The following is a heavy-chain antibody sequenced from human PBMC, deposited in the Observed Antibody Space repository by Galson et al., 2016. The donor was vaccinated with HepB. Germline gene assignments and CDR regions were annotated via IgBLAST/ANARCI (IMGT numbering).Heavy chain of an antibody. CDR2: IDPSDSYT. J-gene: IGHJ6*03. V-gene: IGHV5-10-1*01. D-gene: IGHD6-19*01. CDR1: RYSFTTYW. CDR3: ARQGGGRSTPYYYYIDV. Sequence: QSGAEVKKPGESLRISCKGSRYSFTTYWISWVRQMPGKGLEWMGRIDPSDSYTNYSPSFQGHVTISVDKSISTAYLQWSSLKASDTAMYYCARQGGGRSTPYYYYIDVWGRGTTVTVSS.